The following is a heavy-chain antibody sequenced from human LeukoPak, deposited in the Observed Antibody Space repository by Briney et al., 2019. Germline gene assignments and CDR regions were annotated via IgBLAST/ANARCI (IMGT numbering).Heavy chain of an antibody. J-gene: IGHJ4*02. V-gene: IGHV3-23*01. D-gene: IGHD3-3*01. CDR2: ISGSGTST. CDR1: GFTFTYYA. Sequence: PGGSLRLSCAASGFTFTYYAMSWVRQAPGKGLEWVSAISGSGTSTYYADSVKGRFTISRDNSKNTLYLQMNSLRAEDTAVYYCAKPAWSDYSNTYFDCWGQGTLVTVSS. CDR3: AKPAWSDYSNTYFDC.